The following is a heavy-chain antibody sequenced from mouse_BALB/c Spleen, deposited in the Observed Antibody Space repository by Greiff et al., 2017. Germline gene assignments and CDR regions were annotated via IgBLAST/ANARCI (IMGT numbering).Heavy chain of an antibody. Sequence: EVMLVESGGGLVKLGGSLKLSCAASGFTFSSYYMSWVRQTPEKRLELVAAINSNGGSTYYPDTVKGRFTISRDNAKNTLYLQMSSLKSEDTALYYCARQAAGSFYAMDYWGQGTSVTVSS. J-gene: IGHJ4*01. CDR1: GFTFSSYY. V-gene: IGHV5-6-2*01. CDR2: INSNGGST. CDR3: ARQAAGSFYAMDY. D-gene: IGHD4-1*01.